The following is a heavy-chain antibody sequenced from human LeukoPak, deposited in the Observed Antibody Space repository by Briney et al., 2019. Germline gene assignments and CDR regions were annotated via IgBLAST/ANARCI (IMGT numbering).Heavy chain of an antibody. D-gene: IGHD1-1*01. CDR2: ISAYNGNT. CDR1: GYSFTSYG. V-gene: IGHV1-18*01. J-gene: IGHJ5*02. CDR3: ARDYWNDYNWFDP. Sequence: GESLKISFKGSGYSFTSYGISWVRLAPGQGLEWMGWISAYNGNTNYAQKLQGRVTMTTDTSTSTAYMELRSLRSDDTAVYYCARDYWNDYNWFDPWGQGTLVTVSS.